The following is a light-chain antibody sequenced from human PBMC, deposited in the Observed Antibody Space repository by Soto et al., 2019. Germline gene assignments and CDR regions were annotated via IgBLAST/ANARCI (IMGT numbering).Light chain of an antibody. CDR1: QSIDNR. CDR3: QQYNRYSEA. V-gene: IGKV1-5*01. J-gene: IGKJ1*01. CDR2: DAS. Sequence: DIQMTQAPSTLSASIGDRVTLPCRASQSIDNRLAWYQQKPGKAPKFLIYDASSLESVVPSRFSGSGAGTEFTLTISSLQPDDFATYYCQQYNRYSEAFGQGTKVDIK.